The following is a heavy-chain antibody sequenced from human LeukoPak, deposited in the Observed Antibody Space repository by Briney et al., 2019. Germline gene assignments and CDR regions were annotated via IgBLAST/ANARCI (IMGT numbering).Heavy chain of an antibody. J-gene: IGHJ6*03. CDR1: GFTFSSYS. V-gene: IGHV3-21*01. CDR2: ISSSSSYI. CDR3: AREQYYYYYMDV. Sequence: GGSLRLSCAASGFTFSSYSMNWVRQAPGKGLEWVSSISSSSSYIYYADSVKGRFTISRDNAKNTLYLQMNSLRAEDTAVYYCAREQYYYYYMDVWGKGTTVTVSS.